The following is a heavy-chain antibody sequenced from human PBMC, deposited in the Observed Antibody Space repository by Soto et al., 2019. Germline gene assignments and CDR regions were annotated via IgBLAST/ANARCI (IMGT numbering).Heavy chain of an antibody. J-gene: IGHJ4*02. V-gene: IGHV2-5*02. CDR3: AHRLGGYTWNDGYFDF. Sequence: QITLEESGPTLVKPTQTLTLNCTFSGFSLTTRPVGVGWIRQAPGKALEWLVVIYWDDDKRYSPSLRSRLTITKVTSKNQVVLTMTDMDPVDTATYYCAHRLGGYTWNDGYFDFWGQGILVTVSS. D-gene: IGHD5-12*01. CDR1: GFSLTTRPVG. CDR2: IYWDDDK.